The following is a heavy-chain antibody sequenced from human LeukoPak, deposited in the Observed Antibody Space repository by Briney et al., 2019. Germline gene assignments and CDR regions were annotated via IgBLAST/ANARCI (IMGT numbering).Heavy chain of an antibody. CDR1: GGSVSSGSYY. V-gene: IGHV4-61*01. CDR3: ARGGFWDPFDY. Sequence: PSETLSLTCTVSGGSVSSGSYYWSWIRQPPGKGLEWIGYIYYSGSTNYNPSLKSRVTISVDTSENQFSLKLSSVTAADTAVYYCARGGFWDPFDYWGQGTLVTVSS. J-gene: IGHJ4*02. CDR2: IYYSGST. D-gene: IGHD3-16*01.